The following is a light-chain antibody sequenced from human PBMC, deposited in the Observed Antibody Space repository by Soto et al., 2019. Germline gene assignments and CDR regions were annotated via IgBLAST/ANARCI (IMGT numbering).Light chain of an antibody. V-gene: IGKV3-15*01. CDR1: QSVRSH. CDR3: QKYNNWPLT. J-gene: IGKJ4*01. CDR2: GES. Sequence: EIVMTQSPATLSVSPGERATLSCRASQSVRSHLAWYQQKPGQAHRLLIFGESTRSTGIPDRFTGSGSGTEFTLTISSLQSEAFAIYYCQKYNNWPLTFGGWTKVESK.